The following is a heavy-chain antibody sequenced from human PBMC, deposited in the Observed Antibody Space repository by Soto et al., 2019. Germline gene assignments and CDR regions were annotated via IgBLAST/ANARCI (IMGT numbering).Heavy chain of an antibody. CDR2: IYNAGGTYHNGAT. D-gene: IGHD6-6*01. J-gene: IGHJ5*02. Sequence: KPSETLSLTXNVSGASIRSGGFYWTWIRQHPETGLEWIGYIYNAGGTYHNGATYYNPSLKSRVTISFDLSKNQFFLSLTSMTSADTAIYYCARDRSHHSASSGWFDPWGQGTLVTVSS. CDR3: ARDRSHHSASSGWFDP. V-gene: IGHV4-61*08. CDR1: GASIRSGGFY.